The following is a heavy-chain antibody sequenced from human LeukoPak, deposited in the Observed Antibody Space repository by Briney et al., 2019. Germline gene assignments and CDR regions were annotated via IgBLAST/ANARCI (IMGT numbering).Heavy chain of an antibody. CDR2: IWYDGSNR. V-gene: IGHV3-33*01. CDR1: GFTFTSYD. Sequence: GRSLRPSCAASGFTFTSYDIHWVRQAPSMWLEWEAVIWYDGSNRYYADAVKGRFTISRDNSKSTLLLQMNSLRAEDTAVYYCARGGRNFDWLSFTSGWFDPWGQGTLVTVSS. J-gene: IGHJ5*02. CDR3: ARGGRNFDWLSFTSGWFDP. D-gene: IGHD3-9*01.